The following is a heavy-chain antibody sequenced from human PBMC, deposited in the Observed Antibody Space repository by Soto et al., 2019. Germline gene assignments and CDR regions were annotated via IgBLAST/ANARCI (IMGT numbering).Heavy chain of an antibody. CDR2: IIPIFGTA. V-gene: IGHV1-69*01. Sequence: QVQLVQSGAEVKRPGSSLKVSCKTSGGTFSSYAISWVRQAPGQGLEWMGGIIPIFGTANYAQKFQGRVTITADESTSTAYMELSSLRSEDTAIYYSARVRGSGSHTANYYFYYVDVWGQGTTVTVSS. D-gene: IGHD3-10*01. CDR3: ARVRGSGSHTANYYFYYVDV. CDR1: GGTFSSYA. J-gene: IGHJ6*02.